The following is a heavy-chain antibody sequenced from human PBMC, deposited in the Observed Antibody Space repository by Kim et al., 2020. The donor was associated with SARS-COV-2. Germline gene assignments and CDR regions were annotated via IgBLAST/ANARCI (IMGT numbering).Heavy chain of an antibody. CDR1: GGSISSSRYY. V-gene: IGHV4-39*01. CDR2: FYYSGST. J-gene: IGHJ4*02. CDR3: ARAVTTIPH. Sequence: SETLCLTCTVSGGSISSSRYYWGWIRQPPGNGLEWIGSFYYSGSTYYNPSLKSRVTISVDTSKNQFSLKLTSVTAADTAVYYCARAVTTIPHWGQGTLVNVSS. D-gene: IGHD4-17*01.